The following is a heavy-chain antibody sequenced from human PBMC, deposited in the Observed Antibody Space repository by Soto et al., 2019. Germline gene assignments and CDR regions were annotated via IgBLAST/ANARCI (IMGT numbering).Heavy chain of an antibody. CDR2: VNPILSMS. D-gene: IGHD3-10*01. CDR3: ASTYGSGYRAFDS. J-gene: IGHJ4*02. Sequence: QVQLVQSGAEVKSAGSSVKVSCKASGDTFNFYSINWVRQAPGLGLEWVGRVNPILSMSNYAQRFQGRVTRTPDQSTGTAYMELRSLRSEDTAIYYCASTYGSGYRAFDSWGQRALVTVSS. V-gene: IGHV1-69*02. CDR1: GDTFNFYS.